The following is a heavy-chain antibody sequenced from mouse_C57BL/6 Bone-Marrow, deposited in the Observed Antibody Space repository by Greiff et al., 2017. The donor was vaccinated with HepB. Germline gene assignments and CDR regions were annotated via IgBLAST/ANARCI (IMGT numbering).Heavy chain of an antibody. Sequence: EVQLQQSGAELVRPGASVKLSCTASGFNIKDDYMHWVKQRPEQGLEWIGWIDPENGDTEYASKFQGKATITADTSSNTAYLQLSSLTSEDTAVYYCTTWSSYAMDYWVQGTSVTVSS. D-gene: IGHD1-1*01. J-gene: IGHJ4*01. CDR1: GFNIKDDY. V-gene: IGHV14-4*01. CDR2: IDPENGDT. CDR3: TTWSSYAMDY.